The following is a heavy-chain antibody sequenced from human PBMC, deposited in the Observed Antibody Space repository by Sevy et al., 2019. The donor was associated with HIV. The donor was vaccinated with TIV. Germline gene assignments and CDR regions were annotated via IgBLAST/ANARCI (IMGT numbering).Heavy chain of an antibody. D-gene: IGHD2-8*01. CDR1: GLTFNSHA. Sequence: GGSLRLSCAASGLTFNSHAMSWVRQPPGRELEWVSAISGRGETTVYADSVRGRFTISRDNSKNTLFLVMNSLRAEDTAVYYCAKDYMLNLWTGYFDSWGQGTLVTVSS. CDR3: AKDYMLNLWTGYFDS. V-gene: IGHV3-23*01. CDR2: ISGRGETT. J-gene: IGHJ4*02.